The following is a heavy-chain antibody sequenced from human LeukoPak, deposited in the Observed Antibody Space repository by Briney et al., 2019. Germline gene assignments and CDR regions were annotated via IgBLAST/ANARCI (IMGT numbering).Heavy chain of an antibody. CDR3: ARDYDYGRFDP. J-gene: IGHJ5*02. D-gene: IGHD4-17*01. CDR1: GGSINSYY. CDR2: FYNSGNT. V-gene: IGHV4-59*01. Sequence: SETLSLTCTVSGGSINSYYWSWIRQPPGKGLEWIGYFYNSGNTNYNPSLKSRVTISVDTSKNQLSLKLNSVTAADTALYYCARDYDYGRFDPWGQGTLVTVSS.